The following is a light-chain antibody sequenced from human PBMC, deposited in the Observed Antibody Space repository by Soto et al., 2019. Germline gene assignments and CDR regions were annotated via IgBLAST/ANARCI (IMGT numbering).Light chain of an antibody. V-gene: IGKV3-15*01. Sequence: EIVMTQSPATLSVSAGGRATLSCRASQSISETLAWYQQKPGQAPRLLIYSASRGATGFPARFSGSGSGTDFTLTISSLQYEDVAVYYCQQYNNWTRTFGQGTKVDIK. J-gene: IGKJ1*01. CDR1: QSISET. CDR2: SAS. CDR3: QQYNNWTRT.